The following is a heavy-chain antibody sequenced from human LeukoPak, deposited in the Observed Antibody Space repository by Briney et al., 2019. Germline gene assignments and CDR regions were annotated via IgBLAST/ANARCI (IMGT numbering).Heavy chain of an antibody. CDR1: GFTFSSYW. D-gene: IGHD3-10*01. Sequence: PGGSLRLSCAASGFTFSSYWMSCVRQAPGKGLEWVANIKQDGSEKYYVDSVKGRFTISRDNAKNSLYLQMNSLRAEDTAVYYCARHPPAPLYGSGSFDYWGQGTLVTVSS. J-gene: IGHJ4*02. V-gene: IGHV3-7*01. CDR3: ARHPPAPLYGSGSFDY. CDR2: IKQDGSEK.